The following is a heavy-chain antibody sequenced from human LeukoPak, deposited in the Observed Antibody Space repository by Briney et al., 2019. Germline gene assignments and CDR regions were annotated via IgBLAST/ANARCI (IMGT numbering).Heavy chain of an antibody. Sequence: SVKGSCKASGGTFSSYAISWVRQAPGQGLEWMGRIIPILGIANYAQKFQGRVTITADKSTSTAYMELSSLRSEDTAVYYCARDGYNVADFDYWGQGTLVTVSS. V-gene: IGHV1-69*04. J-gene: IGHJ4*02. CDR3: ARDGYNVADFDY. CDR2: IIPILGIA. CDR1: GGTFSSYA. D-gene: IGHD5-24*01.